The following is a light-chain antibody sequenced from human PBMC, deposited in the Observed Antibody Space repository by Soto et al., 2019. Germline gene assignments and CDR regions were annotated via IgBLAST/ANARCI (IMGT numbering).Light chain of an antibody. CDR3: QQRSNWPST. J-gene: IGKJ4*01. V-gene: IGKV3-11*01. Sequence: EIVLTQSPATLSLSPGDRATLSCRASQSVSSYLAWYQQKPGQAPRLLIYDASNRATGIPARFSCSWSGTDFTLTITSLEPEDFAVYYCQQRSNWPSTFGGGTKVEIK. CDR1: QSVSSY. CDR2: DAS.